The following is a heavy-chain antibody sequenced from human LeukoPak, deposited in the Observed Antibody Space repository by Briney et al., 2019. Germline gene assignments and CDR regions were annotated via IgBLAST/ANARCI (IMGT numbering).Heavy chain of an antibody. CDR1: GFTFSSYG. J-gene: IGHJ4*02. Sequence: GGSLRLSCAASGFTFSSYGMHWVRQAPGKGLEWVAFIRYDGSNKYYADSVKGRFNISRDNSKNRLYLQMKSLRAEDTAVYYCAKDGLRWLQLSGGGNGVPYYFDYWGQGTLVTVSS. CDR3: AKDGLRWLQLSGGGNGVPYYFDY. V-gene: IGHV3-30*02. D-gene: IGHD5-24*01. CDR2: IRYDGSNK.